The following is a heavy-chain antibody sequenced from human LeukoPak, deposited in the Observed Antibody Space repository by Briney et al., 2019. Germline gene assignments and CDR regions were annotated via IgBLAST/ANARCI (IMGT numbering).Heavy chain of an antibody. V-gene: IGHV4-30-2*05. J-gene: IGHJ4*02. CDR3: ARHGNYYGSGSYY. CDR1: GVSISRGGYA. CDR2: IYHSGTT. D-gene: IGHD3-10*01. Sequence: SETLSLTCAVSGVSISRGGYAWNWIRQPPGKGLEWIAYIYHSGTTYYNPSLKSRATISVDTSKNQFSLRLTSVTAADTAVYYCARHGNYYGSGSYYWGQGTLVTVSS.